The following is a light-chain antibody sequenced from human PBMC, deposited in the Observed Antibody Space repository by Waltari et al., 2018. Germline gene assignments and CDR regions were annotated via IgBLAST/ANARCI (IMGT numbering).Light chain of an antibody. CDR3: QQYNYWPTWT. CDR1: QSVRSN. J-gene: IGKJ1*01. CDR2: GAS. V-gene: IGKV3-15*01. Sequence: EIVMTQSPATLSVFPGESATLSCRASQSVRSNLAWYQQKPGQAPRLLIYGASTRATGIPARFSGSGSGTEFTLTISSLQSEDFAVYYCQQYNYWPTWTFGQGTKVEIK.